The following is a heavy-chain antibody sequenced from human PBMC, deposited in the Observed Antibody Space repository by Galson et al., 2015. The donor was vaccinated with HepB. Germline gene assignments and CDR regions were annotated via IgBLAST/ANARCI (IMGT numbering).Heavy chain of an antibody. Sequence: SLRLSCAASGLNFKNYGMHWVRQAPGKGLEWVAVLWKDGTNNYYSDSAKGRFTISRDDSKNTLYLQMNSLRPEDTAVYYCARDQSYDAFDIWGQGTVVIVSS. D-gene: IGHD3-10*01. V-gene: IGHV3-33*01. CDR2: LWKDGTNN. CDR3: ARDQSYDAFDI. J-gene: IGHJ3*02. CDR1: GLNFKNYG.